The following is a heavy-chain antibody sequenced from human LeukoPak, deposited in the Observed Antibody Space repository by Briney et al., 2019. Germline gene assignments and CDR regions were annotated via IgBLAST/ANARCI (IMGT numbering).Heavy chain of an antibody. V-gene: IGHV3-13*01. CDR3: ARAVAGTDEIDS. CDR1: GFSFSTYD. CDR2: IGSGGDT. D-gene: IGHD6-19*01. Sequence: SGGSLRLSCAGSGFSFSTYDMLCVRQAPGKGLECVSAIGSGGDTYYAGSVKGRFTISRESANNSFYLQMNSLNAGDTAVYFCARAVAGTDEIDSWGQGTLVTVSS. J-gene: IGHJ4*02.